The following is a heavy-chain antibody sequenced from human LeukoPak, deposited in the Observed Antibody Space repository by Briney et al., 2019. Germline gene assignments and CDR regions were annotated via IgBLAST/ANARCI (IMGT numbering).Heavy chain of an antibody. J-gene: IGHJ4*02. CDR3: ASTMVRGVSISYFDY. Sequence: SETLSLTCTFSGASISTYYWTWIRQPPGKGLEWIGYIYYSGSTYYNPSLKSRVTISVDTSKNQFSLRLSSVTAADTAVYYCASTMVRGVSISYFDYWGQGTLVTVSS. V-gene: IGHV4-59*08. CDR1: GASISTYY. CDR2: IYYSGST. D-gene: IGHD3-10*01.